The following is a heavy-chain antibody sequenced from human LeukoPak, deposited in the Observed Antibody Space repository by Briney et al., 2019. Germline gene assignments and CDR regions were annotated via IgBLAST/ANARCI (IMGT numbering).Heavy chain of an antibody. V-gene: IGHV4-59*01. CDR3: ARDRDYGDYVWFDS. J-gene: IGHJ5*01. Sequence: PSETLSLTCTVSGGSISSYYWSWIRQPPGKGLEWIGYIHYSGSTNYNPSLKSRVTISVDTSKNQFSLKLSSVTAADTAVYYCARDRDYGDYVWFDSWGQGTLVTVSS. CDR1: GGSISSYY. CDR2: IHYSGST. D-gene: IGHD4-17*01.